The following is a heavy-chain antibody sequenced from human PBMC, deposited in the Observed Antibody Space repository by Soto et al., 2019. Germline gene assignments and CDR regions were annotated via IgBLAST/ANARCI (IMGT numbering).Heavy chain of an antibody. J-gene: IGHJ4*02. CDR3: AREDAGSGWSGLDY. CDR2: IYYSGST. Sequence: PSETLSLTCTVSGGSISSYYWSWIRQPPGKGLEWIGYIYYSGSTNYNPSLKSRVTISVDTSKNQFSLKLSSVTAADTAVYYCAREDAGSGWSGLDYWGQGTLVTVSS. D-gene: IGHD6-19*01. CDR1: GGSISSYY. V-gene: IGHV4-59*01.